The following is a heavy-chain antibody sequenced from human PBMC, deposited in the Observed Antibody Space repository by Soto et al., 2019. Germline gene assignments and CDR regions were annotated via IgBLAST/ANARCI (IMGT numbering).Heavy chain of an antibody. V-gene: IGHV1-69*13. J-gene: IGHJ6*02. CDR2: IIPIFGTA. CDR1: GGTFSSYA. D-gene: IGHD2-2*02. CDR3: ASDGVRRSSTSCYRAWDYYYGMYV. Sequence: SVKVSCKASGGTFSSYAISWVRQAPGQGLEWMGGIIPIFGTANYAQKFQGRVTITADESTSTAYMELSSLRSEDTAVYYCASDGVRRSSTSCYRAWDYYYGMYVWGQGTSVTAPS.